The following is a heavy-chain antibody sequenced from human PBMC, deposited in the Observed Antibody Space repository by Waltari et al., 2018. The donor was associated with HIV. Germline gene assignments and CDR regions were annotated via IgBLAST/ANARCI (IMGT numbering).Heavy chain of an antibody. D-gene: IGHD6-25*01. CDR1: GGSFSGYY. CDR2: INHSGST. Sequence: QVQLQQWGAGLLKPSETLSLTCAVYGGSFSGYYWSWIRQPPGKGLEWIGKINHSGSTNNNPPLKSRGTISGDTAKNQFSRKLSSVTAADTAVYYCARESTERLGIDYWGQGTLVTVSS. V-gene: IGHV4-34*04. CDR3: ARESTERLGIDY. J-gene: IGHJ4*02.